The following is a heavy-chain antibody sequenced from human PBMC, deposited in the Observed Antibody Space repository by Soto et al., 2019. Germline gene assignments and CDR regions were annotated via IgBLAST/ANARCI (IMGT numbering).Heavy chain of an antibody. CDR3: ARDIVVVPAATYYYGMDV. J-gene: IGHJ6*02. Sequence: PGGSLRLSCAASGFTFSSYGMHWVRQAPGKGLEWVAVISYDGSNKYYADSVKGRFTISRDNSKNTLYLQMNSLRAEDTAVYYCARDIVVVPAATYYYGMDVWGQGTTVTVSS. CDR1: GFTFSSYG. V-gene: IGHV3-30*03. CDR2: ISYDGSNK. D-gene: IGHD2-2*01.